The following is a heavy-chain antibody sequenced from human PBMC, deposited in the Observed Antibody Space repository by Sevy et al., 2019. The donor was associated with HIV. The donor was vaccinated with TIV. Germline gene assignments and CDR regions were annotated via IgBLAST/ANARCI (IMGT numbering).Heavy chain of an antibody. J-gene: IGHJ3*02. V-gene: IGHV4-34*01. CDR2: INHSGST. CDR3: ARHCSSTRCSHAFDI. D-gene: IGHD2-2*01. CDR1: GGSFSGYY. Sequence: SESLSLTCAVYGGSFSGYYWSWIRQPPGKGLEWIGEINHSGSTNYNPSLKSRVTISGDTSKNQFSLKLSSVTAADTAVYYCARHCSSTRCSHAFDIWGQGTTVLVSS.